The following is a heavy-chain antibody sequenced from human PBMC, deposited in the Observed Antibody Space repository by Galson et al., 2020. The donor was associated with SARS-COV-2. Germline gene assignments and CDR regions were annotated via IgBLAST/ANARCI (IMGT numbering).Heavy chain of an antibody. CDR1: SYSITRGSY. CDR2: ISDIGDT. Sequence: SETLSLTCTLTSYSITRGSYWGCIRQSPGKGLEWLGTISDIGDTHYNPSLRSRVALSLDTSKNQFFLSLTSVTAADTAVYYCVRRGALGYWFDPWGPGALVTVSA. J-gene: IGHJ5*02. V-gene: IGHV4-38-2*02. D-gene: IGHD2-15*01. CDR3: VRRGALGYWFDP.